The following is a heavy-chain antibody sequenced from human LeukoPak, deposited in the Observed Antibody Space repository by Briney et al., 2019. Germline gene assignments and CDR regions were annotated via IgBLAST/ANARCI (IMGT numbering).Heavy chain of an antibody. D-gene: IGHD5-12*01. J-gene: IGHJ4*02. Sequence: GGSLRLSCAASGFTFSTYNMNWVRQAPGKGLEWVSVISGSGGSTYYADSVKGRFTISRDNSKNTLYLQMNSLRAEDTAVYYCAKGGLLVASFDYWGQGTLVTVSS. CDR3: AKGGLLVASFDY. CDR1: GFTFSTYN. CDR2: ISGSGGST. V-gene: IGHV3-23*01.